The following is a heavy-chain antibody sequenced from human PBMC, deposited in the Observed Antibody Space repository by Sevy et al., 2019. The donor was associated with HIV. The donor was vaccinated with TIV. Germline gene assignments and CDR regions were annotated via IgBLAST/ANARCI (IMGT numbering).Heavy chain of an antibody. CDR1: GFTFTSYS. CDR3: VRGFGYWSIDY. D-gene: IGHD2-2*03. CDR2: INDDSRII. V-gene: IGHV3-48*02. Sequence: RGCLRLSCAVSGFTFTSYSVNWVRRAPGKGLDWVSYINDDSRIIYYADSVKGRFTISRYNVRNTVFLQMNSLRDEDTAVYYCVRGFGYWSIDYWGQGTLVSVSS. J-gene: IGHJ4*02.